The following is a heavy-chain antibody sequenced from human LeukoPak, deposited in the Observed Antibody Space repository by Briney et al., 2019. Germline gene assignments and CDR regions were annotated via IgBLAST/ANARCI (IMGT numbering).Heavy chain of an antibody. Sequence: GGSLRLSCAASGFTFSSYAMGWVRQAPGKGLEWVSAISGSGGSTYYADSVKGRFTISRDNSKNTLYLQMNSLRAEDTAVYYCANAIGPMIVVVDYYYGMDVWGQGTTVTVSS. CDR2: ISGSGGST. J-gene: IGHJ6*02. D-gene: IGHD3-22*01. V-gene: IGHV3-23*01. CDR3: ANAIGPMIVVVDYYYGMDV. CDR1: GFTFSSYA.